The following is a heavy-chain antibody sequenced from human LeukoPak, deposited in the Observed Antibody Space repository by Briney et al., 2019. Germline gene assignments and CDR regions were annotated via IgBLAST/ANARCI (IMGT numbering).Heavy chain of an antibody. CDR2: INSDGSST. J-gene: IGHJ4*02. CDR1: GFTFSSYW. Sequence: GGSLRLSCAASGFTFSSYWMHWVRQSPGKGLVWVSRINSDGSSTTYADSVKGRFTISRDNAKSTVYLQMNSLRTDDTAVYYCARDGMTYGRHFDYWGQGILVTVSS. CDR3: ARDGMTYGRHFDY. V-gene: IGHV3-74*01. D-gene: IGHD3-10*01.